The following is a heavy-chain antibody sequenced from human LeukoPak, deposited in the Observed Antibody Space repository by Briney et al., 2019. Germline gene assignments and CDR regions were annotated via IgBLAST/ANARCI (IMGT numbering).Heavy chain of an antibody. Sequence: PSETLSLTCTVSGGSISSSSYYWGWIRQPPGKGLEWIGSIYYSGSTYYNPSLKSRVTISVDTSKNQFSLKLSSVTAADTAVYYCARVYGDYVLSWFDPWGQGTLVTVSS. CDR3: ARVYGDYVLSWFDP. CDR2: IYYSGST. CDR1: GGSISSSSYY. J-gene: IGHJ5*02. D-gene: IGHD4-17*01. V-gene: IGHV4-39*01.